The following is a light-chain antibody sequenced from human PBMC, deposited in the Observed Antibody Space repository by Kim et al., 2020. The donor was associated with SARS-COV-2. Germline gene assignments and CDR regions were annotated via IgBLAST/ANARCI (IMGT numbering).Light chain of an antibody. J-gene: IGKJ5*01. V-gene: IGKV3-11*01. Sequence: IVLTQSPATLSLSPGESATLSCRASQNINNHLAWYQHRPGQAPRLLIYDSANRATGLPGRFSGRGSGTDFTLSISSLEPEDFAVYYCQHRSDWPITFGQGTRLEIK. CDR2: DSA. CDR1: QNINNH. CDR3: QHRSDWPIT.